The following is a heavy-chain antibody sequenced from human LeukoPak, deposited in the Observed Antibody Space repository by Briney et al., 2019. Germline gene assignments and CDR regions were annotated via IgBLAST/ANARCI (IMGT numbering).Heavy chain of an antibody. CDR2: IKQDGSEK. J-gene: IGHJ4*02. D-gene: IGHD3-22*01. CDR3: ARDPGSSGYYPYFDY. CDR1: GLTFSSNW. V-gene: IGHV3-7*01. Sequence: AGGSRRSSCAAPGLTFSSNWMSWVRQAPGKGLEWVANIKQDGSEKYYVDSVKGRFTISRDNAKNSLYLQMNSLRAEDTAVYYCARDPGSSGYYPYFDYWGQGTLVTVSS.